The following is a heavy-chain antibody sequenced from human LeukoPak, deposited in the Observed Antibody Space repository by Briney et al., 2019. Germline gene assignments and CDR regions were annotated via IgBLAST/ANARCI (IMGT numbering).Heavy chain of an antibody. CDR1: GFTFSDYY. CDR3: ARMGIAVAATAD. Sequence: PGGSLRLSCAASGFTFSDYYMTWIRQAPGKGLEWVSYISSSGSTIFHADSVKGRFTISRDNAKNTLYLQMNSLRAEDTAVYYCARMGIAVAATADWGQGTLVTVSS. D-gene: IGHD6-19*01. CDR2: ISSSGSTI. V-gene: IGHV3-11*04. J-gene: IGHJ4*02.